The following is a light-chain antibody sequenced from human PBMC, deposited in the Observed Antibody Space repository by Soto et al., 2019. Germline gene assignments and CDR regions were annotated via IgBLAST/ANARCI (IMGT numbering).Light chain of an antibody. CDR3: QQYNNWPIT. CDR2: GAS. J-gene: IGKJ5*01. CDR1: QSVYSN. Sequence: EVVMTQSPATLSASPGERATLSFRASQSVYSNLAWYQEKPGQAPRLLIYGASTRATGIAARFSGSGSGTEFTLTISSLQSEDFAVYYCQQYNNWPITFGQGTRLEIK. V-gene: IGKV3-15*01.